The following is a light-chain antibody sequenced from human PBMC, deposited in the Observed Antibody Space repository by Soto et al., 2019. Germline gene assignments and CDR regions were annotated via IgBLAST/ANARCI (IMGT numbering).Light chain of an antibody. J-gene: IGKJ1*01. CDR3: QQLFYSPIT. Sequence: NKFASTLSAYVRDRVTITCRASQSISKWLAWYQQKPGKAPKLLIYDSSSLQSGVPSRFSGSGSGTEFTLTITSLQPDDFATYYCQQLFYSPITFGQGTKV. CDR2: DSS. V-gene: IGKV1-5*01. CDR1: QSISKW.